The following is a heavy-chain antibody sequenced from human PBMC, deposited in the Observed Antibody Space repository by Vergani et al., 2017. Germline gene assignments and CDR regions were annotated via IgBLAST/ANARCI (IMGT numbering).Heavy chain of an antibody. CDR3: ARSSNWGSTGFDY. J-gene: IGHJ4*02. CDR2: IDWDDDK. V-gene: IGHV2-70*04. Sequence: QVTLKESGPALVKPTQTLTLTCTFSGFSLCTSGMRVSWIRQPPGKALEWLARIDWDDDKFYSTSLKTRLTISKDTSKNQVVLTMTNMDPVDTATYYCARSSNWGSTGFDYWGQGTLVTVSS. D-gene: IGHD7-27*01. CDR1: GFSLCTSGMR.